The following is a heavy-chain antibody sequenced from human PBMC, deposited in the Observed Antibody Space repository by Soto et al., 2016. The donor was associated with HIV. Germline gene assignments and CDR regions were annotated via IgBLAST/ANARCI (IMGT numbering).Heavy chain of an antibody. V-gene: IGHV3-33*06. D-gene: IGHD1-1*01. Sequence: VQLVESGGGVVQPGRSLRLSCAASGFTFSGYDMHWVRQAPGKGLEWVTLIWYDGSNKHYADSVKGRFTISRDNSKNTLYLQMNSLRAEDTAVYYCAKVLKNWNYFDYVGPGNPGHRSPQ. J-gene: IGHJ4*02. CDR2: IWYDGSNK. CDR3: AKVLKNWNYFDY. CDR1: GFTFSGYD.